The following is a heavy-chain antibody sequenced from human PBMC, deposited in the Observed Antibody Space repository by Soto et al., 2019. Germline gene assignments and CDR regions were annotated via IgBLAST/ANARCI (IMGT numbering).Heavy chain of an antibody. Sequence: CADSGRAVNVRKITWFRQAPRKKLEWISSISSSGGSIYYADSVKGRFTVSRDNAKNSLYLQMNSLRAEDTTVYYCARSWGLYCSSSRCYIPRFDPLGPGTLVTVS. J-gene: IGHJ5*02. V-gene: IGHV3-48*03. CDR1: GRAVNVRK. D-gene: IGHD2-2*02. CDR3: ARSWGLYCSSSRCYIPRFDP. CDR2: ISSSGGSI.